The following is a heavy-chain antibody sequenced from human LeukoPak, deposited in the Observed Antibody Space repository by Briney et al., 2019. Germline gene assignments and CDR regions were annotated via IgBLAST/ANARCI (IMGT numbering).Heavy chain of an antibody. CDR3: ARAGVRYLDYYYMDV. J-gene: IGHJ6*03. CDR1: GYTFSSFY. V-gene: IGHV1-46*01. Sequence: ASVKVSCKASGYTFSSFYLHWVRQAPGQGLEWMGIIIPSGGDTTYAQKFQGRITMTRDMSTSTVYMELSSLRSDDTAVYYCARAGVRYLDYYYMDVWGKGTTVTISS. CDR2: IIPSGGDT. D-gene: IGHD3-9*01.